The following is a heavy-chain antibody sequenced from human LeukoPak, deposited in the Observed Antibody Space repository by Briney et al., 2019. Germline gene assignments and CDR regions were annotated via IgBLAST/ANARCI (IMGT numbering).Heavy chain of an antibody. D-gene: IGHD5-24*01. Sequence: SETLSLTCTVSGGSISSDSYYWSWIRQPAGKGLEWIGRFYTSGSTNYNPSLKSRVTISVDTSKHQFSLKLNSVTAADTAVYYCARGRDGYNFLNRGEYYYFDYWGQGTLVTVSS. V-gene: IGHV4-61*02. CDR3: ARGRDGYNFLNRGEYYYFDY. J-gene: IGHJ4*02. CDR2: FYTSGST. CDR1: GGSISSDSYY.